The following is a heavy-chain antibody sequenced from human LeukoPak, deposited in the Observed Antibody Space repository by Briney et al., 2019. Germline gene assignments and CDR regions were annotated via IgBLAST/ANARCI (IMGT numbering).Heavy chain of an antibody. V-gene: IGHV3-7*03. CDR3: ATPLDYYDSSGYHQGGD. D-gene: IGHD3-22*01. Sequence: RGSLRLSCAASGFTFSSYWMTWVRQAPGKGLEWVANIKEDGSKKNYVDSVKGRFTISRDNAKNSLYLQMNSLRAEDTAVYYCATPLDYYDSSGYHQGGDWGQGTLVTVSS. CDR1: GFTFSSYW. J-gene: IGHJ4*02. CDR2: IKEDGSKK.